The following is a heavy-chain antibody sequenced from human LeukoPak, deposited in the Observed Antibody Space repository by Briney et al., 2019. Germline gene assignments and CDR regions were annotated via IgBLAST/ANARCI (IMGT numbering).Heavy chain of an antibody. CDR1: GYTFTSYG. CDR3: AREGVTAIVGYYYYGMDV. V-gene: IGHV1-18*01. Sequence: GASVKVSCKASGYTFTSYGISWVRQAPGQGLEWMGWISAYNGNTNYAQKLQGRVTMTTDTSTSTAYMELRRLRSDDTAVYYCAREGVTAIVGYYYYGMDVWGQGTTVTVSS. J-gene: IGHJ6*02. CDR2: ISAYNGNT. D-gene: IGHD2-21*02.